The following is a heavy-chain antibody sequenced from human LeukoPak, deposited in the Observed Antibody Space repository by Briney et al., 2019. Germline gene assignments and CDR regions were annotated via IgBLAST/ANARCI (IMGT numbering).Heavy chain of an antibody. D-gene: IGHD3-10*01. Sequence: GESLKISCKGSGYSFTSYGIGWVRQMPGKGLEWMGIIYPGDSDTRYSPSFQGQVTISADKSISTAYLQWSSLKASDTAMYYCARPRTYYYGSGSPGAFDIWGQGTMVTVSS. J-gene: IGHJ3*02. CDR2: IYPGDSDT. CDR1: GYSFTSYG. V-gene: IGHV5-51*01. CDR3: ARPRTYYYGSGSPGAFDI.